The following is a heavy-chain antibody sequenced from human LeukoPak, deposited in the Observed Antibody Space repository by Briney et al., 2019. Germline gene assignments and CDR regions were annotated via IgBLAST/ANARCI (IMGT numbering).Heavy chain of an antibody. J-gene: IGHJ6*03. V-gene: IGHV3-21*04. CDR3: ARDRWNYYYYMDV. D-gene: IGHD4-23*01. Sequence: GGSLRLSCAASGFIFSKAWMSWVRQAPGKGLEWVSSISSSSSYIYYADSVKGRFTISRDNAKNSLYLQMNSLRAEDTAVYYCARDRWNYYYYMDVWGKGTTVTVSS. CDR2: ISSSSSYI. CDR1: GFIFSKAW.